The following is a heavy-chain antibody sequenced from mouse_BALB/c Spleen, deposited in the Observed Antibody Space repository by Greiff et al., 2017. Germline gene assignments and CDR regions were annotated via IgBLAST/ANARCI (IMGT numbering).Heavy chain of an antibody. D-gene: IGHD4-1*01. CDR3: ARSESTGRAMDY. CDR2: ISTYYGDA. Sequence: VQLQQSGAELVRPGVSVKISCKGSGYTFTDYAMHWVKQSHAKSLEWIGVISTYYGDASYNQKFKGKATMTVDKSSSTAYMELARLTSEDSAIYYCARSESTGRAMDYWGQGTSVTVSS. J-gene: IGHJ4*01. V-gene: IGHV1S137*01. CDR1: GYTFTDYA.